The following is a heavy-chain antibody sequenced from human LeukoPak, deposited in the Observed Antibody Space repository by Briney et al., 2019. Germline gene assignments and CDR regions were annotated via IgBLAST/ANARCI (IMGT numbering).Heavy chain of an antibody. V-gene: IGHV4-38-2*01. D-gene: IGHD3-16*01. J-gene: IGHJ4*02. CDR2: IYGTGST. Sequence: SETLSLTCAVSGYSLGKNYYWGWIRQPPGKGLEWIGRIYGTGSTSYNPSLMNRVTMSVDTSKNHFSLKLTPVTAADTAVYYCARYDSRGSASTRFDYWGQGILVTISS. CDR1: GYSLGKNYY. CDR3: ARYDSRGSASTRFDY.